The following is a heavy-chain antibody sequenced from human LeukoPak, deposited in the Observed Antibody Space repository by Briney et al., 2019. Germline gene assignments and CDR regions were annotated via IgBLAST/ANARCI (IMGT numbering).Heavy chain of an antibody. V-gene: IGHV3-33*08. CDR3: ARDIVVVVAAPNWFDP. D-gene: IGHD2-15*01. J-gene: IGHJ5*02. Sequence: GGSLRLSCAASGFTFSTYAMSWVRQSPGKGLEWVAVIWYDGSNKYYADSVKGRFTISRDNSKNTLYLQMNSLRAEDTAVYYCARDIVVVVAAPNWFDPWGQGTLVTVSS. CDR1: GFTFSTYA. CDR2: IWYDGSNK.